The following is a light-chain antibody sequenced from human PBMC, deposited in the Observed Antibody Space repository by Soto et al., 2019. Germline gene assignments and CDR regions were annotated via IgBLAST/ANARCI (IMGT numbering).Light chain of an antibody. J-gene: IGLJ1*01. Sequence: QSALTQPASVSGSPGQSITISCTGSSSDVGGYDYVSWYQHHPGKAPKLMIHDVSNRPSGVSNRFSGSKSGNTASLTISGLQAEDVADYYCCSYTSSSTPYVFGTGTKVTVL. V-gene: IGLV2-14*03. CDR3: CSYTSSSTPYV. CDR2: DVS. CDR1: SSDVGGYDY.